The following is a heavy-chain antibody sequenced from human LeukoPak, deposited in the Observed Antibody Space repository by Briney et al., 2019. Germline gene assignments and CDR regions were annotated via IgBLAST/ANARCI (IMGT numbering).Heavy chain of an antibody. CDR3: ATYGPTSGGYTFEY. Sequence: SETLSLTCAVSGGSISSGYWWSWVRQPPMKGLEWIGEIIDSGSTNYNPSLKGRVTISLDKTKNQFSLNVNSVTAADTAVYYCATYGPTSGGYTFEYWGQGILVTVSS. CDR2: IIDSGST. V-gene: IGHV4-4*02. J-gene: IGHJ4*02. D-gene: IGHD2-15*01. CDR1: GGSISSGYW.